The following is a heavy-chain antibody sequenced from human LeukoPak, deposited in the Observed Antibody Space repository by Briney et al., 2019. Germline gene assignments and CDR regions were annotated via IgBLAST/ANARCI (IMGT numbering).Heavy chain of an antibody. J-gene: IGHJ3*02. Sequence: PSETLSLTCTVSGGSISSGGYYWSWIRQHPGKGLEWIGYIYCSGSTYYNPSLKSRVTISVDTSKNQFSLKLSSVTAADTAVYYCAREVPTVRHDAFDIWGQGTMVTVSS. CDR3: AREVPTVRHDAFDI. CDR2: IYCSGST. V-gene: IGHV4-31*03. CDR1: GGSISSGGYY. D-gene: IGHD4-17*01.